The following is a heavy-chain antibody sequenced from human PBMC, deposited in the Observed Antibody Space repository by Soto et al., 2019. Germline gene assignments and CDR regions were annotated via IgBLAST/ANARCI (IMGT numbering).Heavy chain of an antibody. CDR3: ARAVCLGAVAVEY. J-gene: IGHJ4*02. D-gene: IGHD6-19*01. CDR2: IYQSGST. V-gene: IGHV4-30-2*01. Sequence: QLQLQESGSGLVKPSQTLSLTCAVSGGSISSGGYSWSWIRQPPGKGLEWIGYIYQSGSTYYNPSFKIRVTTPVGRSKNQVYLKLSSVSVADTAVYSCARAVCLGAVAVEYWDQGTLGSVSS. CDR1: GGSISSGGYS.